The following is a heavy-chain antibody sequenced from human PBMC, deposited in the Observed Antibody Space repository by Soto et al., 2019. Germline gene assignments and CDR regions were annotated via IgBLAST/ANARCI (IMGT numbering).Heavy chain of an antibody. D-gene: IGHD2-8*01. J-gene: IGHJ4*02. CDR2: ITPNSGGT. Sequence: VEMVQSGAEVKKPGASVRVSCKATGYTFTDYFIHWVRQAPGQGLEWMGWITPNSGGTNYAQKFQGRGTMTRETSITTVYLDLSPLRSDDTATYYCARDTKIPANAIHDGRWGQGTLVSVSS. CDR1: GYTFTDYF. V-gene: IGHV1-2*02. CDR3: ARDTKIPANAIHDGR.